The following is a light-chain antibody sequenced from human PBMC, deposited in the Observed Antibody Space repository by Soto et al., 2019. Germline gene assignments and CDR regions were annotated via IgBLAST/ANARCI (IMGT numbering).Light chain of an antibody. CDR1: QSVSSN. CDR2: GAS. J-gene: IGKJ2*01. V-gene: IGKV3-15*01. Sequence: EIVMTQSPAILSVSPGERVTLSCRASQSVSSNLAWYHQKPGQAPRLLIYGASTRATGIPARFSGTGSGTEFTLTLSSLQSEDFAVYFCQQYSDWPLYTFGQGTKLEIK. CDR3: QQYSDWPLYT.